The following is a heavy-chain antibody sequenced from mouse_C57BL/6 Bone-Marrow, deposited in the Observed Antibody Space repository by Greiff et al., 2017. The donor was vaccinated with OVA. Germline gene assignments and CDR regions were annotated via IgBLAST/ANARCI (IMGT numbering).Heavy chain of an antibody. CDR3: ARTPYGSSKGYYFDY. J-gene: IGHJ2*01. D-gene: IGHD1-1*01. CDR2: IYPRSGNT. CDR1: GYTFTSYG. Sequence: QVQLQQSGAELARPGASVKLSCKASGYTFTSYGISWVKQSTGQGLEWIGEIYPRSGNTYYNEKFKGKATLTADKSSSTAYMELRSLTSEDSAVYFCARTPYGSSKGYYFDYWGQGTTLTVSS. V-gene: IGHV1-81*01.